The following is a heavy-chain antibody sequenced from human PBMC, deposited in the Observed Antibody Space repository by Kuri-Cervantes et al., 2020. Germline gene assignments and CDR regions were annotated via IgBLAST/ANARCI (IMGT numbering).Heavy chain of an antibody. CDR1: GFTFSNYA. CDR3: AKDSCGTTPRGWDP. Sequence: GESLKISCAASGFTFSNYAMSWVRQAPGKGLEWVSVISVSGGSTYYADSVKGRFSISRDSSKNTLYLQMNSLRAEDTAIYYCAKDSCGTTPRGWDPWGQGTLVTVSS. CDR2: ISVSGGST. D-gene: IGHD1-1*01. V-gene: IGHV3-23*01. J-gene: IGHJ5*02.